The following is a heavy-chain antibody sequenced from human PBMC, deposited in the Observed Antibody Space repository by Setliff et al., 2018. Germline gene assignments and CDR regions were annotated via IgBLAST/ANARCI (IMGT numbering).Heavy chain of an antibody. J-gene: IGHJ1*01. V-gene: IGHV4-4*08. CDR3: ARGPRGYGSGSYYATEYFQH. CDR2: IYSSGST. D-gene: IGHD3-10*01. CDR1: GGSISSHY. Sequence: LSLTCTVSGGSISSHYWSWIRQPPGKGLEWIGYIYSSGSTNYNPSLKSRVTISVDTSKNQFSLKLSSVTAADTAVYYCARGPRGYGSGSYYATEYFQHWGQGTLVT.